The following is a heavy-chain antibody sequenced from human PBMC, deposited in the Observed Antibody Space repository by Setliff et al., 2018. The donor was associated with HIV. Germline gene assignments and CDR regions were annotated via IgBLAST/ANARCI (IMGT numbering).Heavy chain of an antibody. J-gene: IGHJ4*02. CDR1: GGPLTDHY. V-gene: IGHV4-34*01. CDR2: VHHTGYL. CDR3: ARGRKKTLAVSGTRYFDF. Sequence: SETLSLTCAVHGGPLTDHYWNWIRQSPGKGLEWIAEVHHTGYLNYNPSLKSRVTISRDPSKNQFSLKLTSVTAADMGVYYCARGRKKTLAVSGTRYFDFWGQGTLVTVSS. D-gene: IGHD6-19*01.